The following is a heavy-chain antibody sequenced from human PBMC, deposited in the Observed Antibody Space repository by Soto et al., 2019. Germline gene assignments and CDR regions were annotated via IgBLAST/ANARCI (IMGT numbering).Heavy chain of an antibody. CDR3: AIFLTRAAAGRWHV. CDR2: ISGSGGST. J-gene: IGHJ6*02. Sequence: GGSLRLSCAASGFTFSSYAMSWVRQAPGKGLEWVSAISGSGGSTYYADSVKGRFTISRDNSKNTLYLQMNSLRAEDTAVYDCAIFLTRAAAGRWHVWGQWTTVTVS. D-gene: IGHD6-13*01. CDR1: GFTFSSYA. V-gene: IGHV3-23*01.